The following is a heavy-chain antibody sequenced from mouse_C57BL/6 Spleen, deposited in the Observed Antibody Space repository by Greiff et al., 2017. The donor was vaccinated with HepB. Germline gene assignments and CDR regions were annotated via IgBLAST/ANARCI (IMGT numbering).Heavy chain of an antibody. J-gene: IGHJ3*01. CDR2: IYPGDGDT. CDR1: GYAFSSSW. Sequence: QVQLKQSGPELVKPGASVKISCKASGYAFSSSWMNWVKQRPGKGLEWIGRIYPGDGDTNYNGKFKGKATLTADKSSSTAYMQLSSLTSEYSAVYFSARSEGFAYWGQGTLVTVSA. V-gene: IGHV1-82*01. CDR3: ARSEGFAY.